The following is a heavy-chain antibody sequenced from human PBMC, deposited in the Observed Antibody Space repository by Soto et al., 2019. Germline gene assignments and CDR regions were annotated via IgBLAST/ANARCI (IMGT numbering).Heavy chain of an antibody. CDR2: ITGGGDGT. CDR3: AKRVRYYDSSGYYFSYFDY. Sequence: VQLLESGGGLVQPGGSLRLSCAASGFTFSSYAMSWVRQAPGKGLEWVSAITGGGDGTYYADSVRGRFTISRDNSTNTLFLQMNSLRAEDTAVYYCAKRVRYYDSSGYYFSYFDYWGQGTLVTVSS. D-gene: IGHD3-22*01. J-gene: IGHJ4*02. CDR1: GFTFSSYA. V-gene: IGHV3-23*01.